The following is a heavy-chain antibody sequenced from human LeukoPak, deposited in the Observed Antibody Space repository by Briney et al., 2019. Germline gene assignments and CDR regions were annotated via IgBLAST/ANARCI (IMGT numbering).Heavy chain of an antibody. CDR3: ARDVTSSIAAVRYYYYMDV. J-gene: IGHJ6*03. V-gene: IGHV3-7*01. CDR2: IKQDGSEK. CDR1: GFTLSSYW. D-gene: IGHD6-6*01. Sequence: AGGSLRLSCAASGFTLSSYWMSWVRQAPGKGLEWVANIKQDGSEKYYVDSVKGRFTISRDNAKNSLYLQMNSLRAEDTAVYYCARDVTSSIAAVRYYYYMDVWGKGTTVTVSS.